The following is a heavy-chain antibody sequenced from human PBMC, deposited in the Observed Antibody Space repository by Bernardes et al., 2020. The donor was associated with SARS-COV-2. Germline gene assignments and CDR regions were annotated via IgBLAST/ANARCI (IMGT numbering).Heavy chain of an antibody. CDR1: GYTFSDYC. Sequence: ASVQVSCKASGYTFSDYCMHWVRHVPGQRLEWMGWINTDTGATNYAQEFRGRVTMTRDTSITTVYMELSRLRSDDTAVYYCATRPDQLLLAPFDDWGQGTLVTVSS. J-gene: IGHJ4*02. CDR3: ATRPDQLLLAPFDD. CDR2: INTDTGAT. D-gene: IGHD2-2*01. V-gene: IGHV1-2*02.